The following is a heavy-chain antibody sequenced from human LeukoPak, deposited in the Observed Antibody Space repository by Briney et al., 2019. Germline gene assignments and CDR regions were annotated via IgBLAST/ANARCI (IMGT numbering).Heavy chain of an antibody. V-gene: IGHV4-4*07. CDR1: GGSISIYY. CDR2: IYTSGST. J-gene: IGHJ6*03. D-gene: IGHD6-13*01. CDR3: ARSGAYSSRKTYYYYYYMDV. Sequence: SESQSLTCTVSGGSISIYYWSWIRQPAGKGLEWIGRIYTSGSTNYDPSLKSRVTMSVDTSKNQFSLKLSSVTTADTAVYYCARSGAYSSRKTYYYYYYMDVWGKGTTVTVSS.